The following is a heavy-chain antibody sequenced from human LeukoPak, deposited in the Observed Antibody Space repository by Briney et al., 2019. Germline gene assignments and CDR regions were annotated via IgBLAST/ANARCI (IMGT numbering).Heavy chain of an antibody. D-gene: IGHD1-26*01. Sequence: SETPSLTCTVSGGSISSYYWSWIRQPPGKGLEWIGYIYYSGSTNYNPSLKSRVTISVDTSKNQFSLKLSSVTAADTAVYYCAREIVGYDSDAFDIWGQGTMVTVSS. CDR2: IYYSGST. CDR1: GGSISSYY. J-gene: IGHJ3*02. CDR3: AREIVGYDSDAFDI. V-gene: IGHV4-59*01.